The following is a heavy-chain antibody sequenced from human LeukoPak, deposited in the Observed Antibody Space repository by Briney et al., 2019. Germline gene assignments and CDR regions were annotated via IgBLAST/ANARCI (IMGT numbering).Heavy chain of an antibody. CDR3: TRGPIQLWIHNGIDV. D-gene: IGHD5-18*01. CDR2: IRSKAYGGTT. Sequence: PGRSLGLSCTSSGFTFGDHAMSWVRQAPGKGLEWVGFIRSKAYGGTTEYAASVKGRFTISRDDSRSIAYLQMNSLKTEDTAVYYCTRGPIQLWIHNGIDVWGQGTTVTVSS. V-gene: IGHV3-49*04. CDR1: GFTFGDHA. J-gene: IGHJ6*02.